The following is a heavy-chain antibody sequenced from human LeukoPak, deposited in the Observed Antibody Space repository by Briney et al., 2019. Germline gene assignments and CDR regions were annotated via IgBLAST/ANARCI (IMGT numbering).Heavy chain of an antibody. J-gene: IGHJ4*02. CDR2: MNPNSGNT. D-gene: IGHD1-20*01. CDR3: ARGFNWNEWYYFDY. V-gene: IGHV1-8*01. CDR1: GYTFTSYD. Sequence: ASVKVSCKASGYTFTSYDINWVRQATGQGLEWMGWMNPNSGNTGYAQKFQGRVTMTRNTSISTAYMELSSLRSEDTAVYYCARGFNWNEWYYFDYWGQGTLVTVSS.